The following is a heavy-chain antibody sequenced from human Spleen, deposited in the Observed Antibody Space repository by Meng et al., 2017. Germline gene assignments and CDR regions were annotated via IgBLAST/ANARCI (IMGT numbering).Heavy chain of an antibody. CDR2: SDSSGIT. V-gene: IGHV4-59*01. CDR3: AINYHRHAARCFDP. Sequence: QLQLRESGPGLVKPSETLSLTCAVSGVTMSNYFWTWIRQPPGKGLELIGHSDSSGITTYNPSLESRVTISKDTSLSQFFLNLRSVTAADTAAYYCAINYHRHAARCFDPWGRGTLVTVSS. D-gene: IGHD5-24*01. CDR1: GVTMSNYF. J-gene: IGHJ5*02.